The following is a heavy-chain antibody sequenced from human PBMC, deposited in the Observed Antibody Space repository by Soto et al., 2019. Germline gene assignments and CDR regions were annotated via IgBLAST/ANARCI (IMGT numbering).Heavy chain of an antibody. CDR1: GYSFTSYW. Sequence: PGESLKISCKGSGYSFTSYWIAWLRQMPGQGLEWMGVIYPGNSETKYNPSFQGHVTISTDKSINTAYLQWSSLEASDIAIYYCARHDRLSCPGGDCYQIDYLGQRALVTVSS. V-gene: IGHV5-51*01. CDR2: IYPGNSET. J-gene: IGHJ4*02. CDR3: ARHDRLSCPGGDCYQIDY. D-gene: IGHD2-21*02.